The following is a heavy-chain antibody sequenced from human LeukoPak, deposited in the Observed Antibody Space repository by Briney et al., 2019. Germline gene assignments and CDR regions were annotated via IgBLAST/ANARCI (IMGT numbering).Heavy chain of an antibody. V-gene: IGHV3-23*01. J-gene: IGHJ4*02. CDR1: GLTLSNHA. D-gene: IGHD4-17*01. Sequence: GESLTLSCAVSGLTLSNHAMSWVRQPQGKGLEWVASIIPSGGATYYPDAVTGRFTISRDNSKNTLYLQMNSLRAEDTAVYYCVKGPTTVTTVFDYWGQGTLVSVSS. CDR3: VKGPTTVTTVFDY. CDR2: IIPSGGAT.